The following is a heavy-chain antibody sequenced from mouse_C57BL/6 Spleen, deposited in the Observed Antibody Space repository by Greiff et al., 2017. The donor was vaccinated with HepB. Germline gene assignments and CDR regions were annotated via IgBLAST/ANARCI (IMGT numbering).Heavy chain of an antibody. D-gene: IGHD1-1*01. CDR3: AKPITTVVDWYFDV. CDR1: GFTFSSYA. Sequence: EVKVVESGGGLVKPGGSLKLSCAASGFTFSSYAMSWVRQTPEKRLEWVATISDGGSYTYYPDNVKGRFTISRDNAKNNLYLKMSHLKSEDTAMYYCAKPITTVVDWYFDVWGTGTTVTVSS. CDR2: ISDGGSYT. V-gene: IGHV5-4*03. J-gene: IGHJ1*03.